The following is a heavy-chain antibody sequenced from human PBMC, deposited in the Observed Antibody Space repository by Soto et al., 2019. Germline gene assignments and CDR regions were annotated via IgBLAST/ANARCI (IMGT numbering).Heavy chain of an antibody. J-gene: IGHJ6*02. Sequence: SETLSLTCSVSGGSVSSGRYFWGWVRQPPGKGLEWIGYIYYSETTIYNPSLNSRVTISLDTSQNQFSLELNSVTPADTAVYYCTSGITTHRGVWGQGTTVTVSS. V-gene: IGHV4-61*01. CDR3: TSGITTHRGV. D-gene: IGHD3-22*01. CDR2: IYYSETT. CDR1: GGSVSSGRYF.